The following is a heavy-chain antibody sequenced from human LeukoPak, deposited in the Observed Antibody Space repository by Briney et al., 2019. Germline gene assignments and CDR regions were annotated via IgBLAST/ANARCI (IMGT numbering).Heavy chain of an antibody. CDR2: IYHSGST. J-gene: IGHJ5*02. CDR3: ARELGIAATFDP. V-gene: IGHV4-38-2*02. Sequence: PSETLSLTCTVSGYSISSGYYWGWIRQPPGKGLEWIGSIYHSGSTYYNPSFKSRVTISVDTSKNQFSLKLSSVTAADTAVYYCARELGIAATFDPWGQGTLVTVSS. D-gene: IGHD6-13*01. CDR1: GYSISSGYY.